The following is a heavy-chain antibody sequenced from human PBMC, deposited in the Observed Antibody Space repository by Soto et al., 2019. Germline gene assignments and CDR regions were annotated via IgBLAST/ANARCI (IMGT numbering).Heavy chain of an antibody. V-gene: IGHV1-18*04. D-gene: IGHD3-10*01. CDR3: ATYGSGSYYNDRDYYYYGMDV. CDR2: ISAYNGNT. CDR1: GYTFTSYG. J-gene: IGHJ6*02. Sequence: GASVKVSCKASGYTFTSYGISWVRQAPGQGLEWMGWISAYNGNTNYAQKLQGRVTMTTDTSTSTAYMELRSLGSDDTAVYYCATYGSGSYYNDRDYYYYGMDVWGQGTTVTVSS.